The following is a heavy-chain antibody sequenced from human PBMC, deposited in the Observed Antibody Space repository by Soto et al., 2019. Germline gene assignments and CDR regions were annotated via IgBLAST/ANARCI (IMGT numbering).Heavy chain of an antibody. J-gene: IGHJ6*02. CDR3: AKTAVFLEWPPTGSGRWDV. CDR2: INTGNGNT. Sequence: ASVKVSCKASGYTFTSYSMHWVRQAPGQRLEWMGWINTGNGNTKYSQKLQDRVTITRDTSANTAYMELGSLRSEDTAVYYCAKTAVFLEWPPTGSGRWDVWGQWTTVTVSS. CDR1: GYTFTSYS. V-gene: IGHV1-3*04. D-gene: IGHD3-3*01.